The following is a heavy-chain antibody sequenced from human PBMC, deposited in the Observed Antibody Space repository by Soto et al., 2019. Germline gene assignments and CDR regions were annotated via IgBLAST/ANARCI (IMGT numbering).Heavy chain of an antibody. V-gene: IGHV3-23*01. CDR3: AREENRYYDSSGYSAY. Sequence: EVQLLESGGGLVQPGGSLRLSCAASGFTFSNYAMTWVRQAPGKGLEWVSTLSGSGGDTYYGDSVKGRITISRDNSKNTLYLQMNSLRAEDTAVYYCAREENRYYDSSGYSAYWGQGTLATVSS. D-gene: IGHD3-22*01. CDR2: LSGSGGDT. CDR1: GFTFSNYA. J-gene: IGHJ4*02.